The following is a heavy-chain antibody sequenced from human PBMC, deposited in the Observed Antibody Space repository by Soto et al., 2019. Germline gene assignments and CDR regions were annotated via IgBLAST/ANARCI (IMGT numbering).Heavy chain of an antibody. V-gene: IGHV4-59*01. CDR2: IYYGGST. J-gene: IGHJ4*02. D-gene: IGHD4-17*01. CDR1: GGSISSYY. CDR3: ARDGPCGDYESFYY. Sequence: QVQLQESGPGLVKPSETLSLTCTVSGGSISSYYWSWIRQPPGKGLEWIGYIYYGGSTNYNPSLKSRGTISVDTSKNRCSLRLSSVTAADTAVYDCARDGPCGDYESFYYWGQGTLVTVSS.